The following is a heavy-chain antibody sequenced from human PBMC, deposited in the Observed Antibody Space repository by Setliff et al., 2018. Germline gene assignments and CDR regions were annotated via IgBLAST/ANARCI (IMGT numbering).Heavy chain of an antibody. D-gene: IGHD5-12*01. Sequence: GASLTLSCAASGFTFSSYGMHWVRQAPGKGLEWVAFVRYDGSNEYYGDSVKGRFTISRDNSKNTLYLQMNSLRAEDTAVYYCAKGGRDGYNSLDYWGQGTLVTVSS. J-gene: IGHJ4*02. CDR3: AKGGRDGYNSLDY. CDR2: VRYDGSNE. CDR1: GFTFSSYG. V-gene: IGHV3-30*02.